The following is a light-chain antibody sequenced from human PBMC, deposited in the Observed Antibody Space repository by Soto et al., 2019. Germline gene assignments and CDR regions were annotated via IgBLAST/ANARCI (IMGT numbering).Light chain of an antibody. CDR2: GAS. CDR1: QSVSNNY. V-gene: IGKV3-20*01. J-gene: IGKJ1*01. CDR3: QQYQTLWT. Sequence: EVVLTLSPGTLSLSPEERANLSCRASQSVSNNYLAWYQQKPGQAPRLLIYGASNRATGIPDRFSGSGSGTDFTLTISGLQSEDFALYYCQQYQTLWTFGQGTKVDIK.